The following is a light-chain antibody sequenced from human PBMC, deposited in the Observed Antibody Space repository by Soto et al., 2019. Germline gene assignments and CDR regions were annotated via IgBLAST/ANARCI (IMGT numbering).Light chain of an antibody. CDR3: QQLNSYPLT. CDR1: QGISSY. V-gene: IGKV1-9*01. Sequence: IQLTQSPSSLSASVGDRVTITCRASQGISSYLAWHQQKPGKAPKLLNYAASTLQSGVPSRFSGSGSGTDFTLTISSLQPEDIATYYCQQLNSYPLTFGGGTKVEIK. J-gene: IGKJ4*01. CDR2: AAS.